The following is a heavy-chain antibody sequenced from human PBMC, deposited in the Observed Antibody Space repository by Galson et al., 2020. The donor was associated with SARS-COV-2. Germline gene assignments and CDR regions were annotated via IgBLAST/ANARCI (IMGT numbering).Heavy chain of an antibody. CDR1: GFTFSDYY. CDR2: ISSSSSDI. J-gene: IGHJ4*02. CDR3: ARDKRRDDSSGYYYY. Sequence: GESLKISCAASGFTFSDYYMSWIRQAPGKGLEWVSYISSSSSDINYADSVKGRFTISRDNAKNSLFLQMNSLRAEDTAVYYCARDKRRDDSSGYYYYWGQGTLVTVSS. D-gene: IGHD3-22*01. V-gene: IGHV3-11*06.